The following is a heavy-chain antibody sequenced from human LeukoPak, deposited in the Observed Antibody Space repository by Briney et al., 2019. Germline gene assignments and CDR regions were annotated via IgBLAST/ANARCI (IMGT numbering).Heavy chain of an antibody. CDR2: MNPNSGNT. D-gene: IGHD2-2*01. CDR3: TRGYCSSTSCYPPETWFDP. J-gene: IGHJ5*02. Sequence: ASVKVSCKASGYTFTSYDINWVRQATGQGLEWMGWMNPNSGNTGYAQKFQGRVTITRNTSISKAYMELSSLRSEDTAVYYCTRGYCSSTSCYPPETWFDPWGQGTLVTVSS. CDR1: GYTFTSYD. V-gene: IGHV1-8*03.